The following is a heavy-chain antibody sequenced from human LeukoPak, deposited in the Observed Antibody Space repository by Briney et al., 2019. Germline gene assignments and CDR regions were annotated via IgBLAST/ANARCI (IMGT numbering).Heavy chain of an antibody. D-gene: IGHD3-22*01. CDR1: GGSISSYY. J-gene: IGHJ4*02. CDR3: ARQDSSGYYNDY. CDR2: IYYSGST. Sequence: PSETLSLTCTVSGGSISSYYWSWIRQPPGKGLEWIGYIYYSGSTNYNPSLKSRVAISVDTSKNQFSLKLSSVTAADTAAYYCARQDSSGYYNDYWGQGTLVTVSS. V-gene: IGHV4-59*08.